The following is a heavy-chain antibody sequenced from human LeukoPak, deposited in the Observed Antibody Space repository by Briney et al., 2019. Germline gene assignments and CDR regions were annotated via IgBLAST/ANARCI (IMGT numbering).Heavy chain of an antibody. CDR1: GYTFTCYY. Sequence: GASVKVSCKASGYTFTCYYMHWVRQAPGQGLEWMGWINPNSGGTNYAQKFQGRVTMTRDTSISTAYMELSRLRSDDTAVYYCASHSDSSSWNFDYWGQGTLVTVSS. D-gene: IGHD6-13*01. V-gene: IGHV1-2*02. CDR2: INPNSGGT. J-gene: IGHJ4*02. CDR3: ASHSDSSSWNFDY.